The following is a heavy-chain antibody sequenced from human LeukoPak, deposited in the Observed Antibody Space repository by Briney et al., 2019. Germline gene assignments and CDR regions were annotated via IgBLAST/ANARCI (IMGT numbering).Heavy chain of an antibody. Sequence: SVKVSCKASGGTFSSYAISWVRQAPGQGLEWMGGIIPIFGTANYAQKFQGRVTITADESTSTAYMALSSLRSEDTAVYYCARVSLPSEYSGSFDYWGQGTLVTVSS. CDR3: ARVSLPSEYSGSFDY. D-gene: IGHD1-26*01. CDR1: GGTFSSYA. CDR2: IIPIFGTA. V-gene: IGHV1-69*13. J-gene: IGHJ4*02.